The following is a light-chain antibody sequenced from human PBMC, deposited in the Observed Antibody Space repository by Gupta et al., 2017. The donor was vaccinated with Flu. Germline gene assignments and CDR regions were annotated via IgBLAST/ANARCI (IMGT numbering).Light chain of an antibody. Sequence: GKTVRITCKGDSLRGYFASWYQQSPVQAPRLVIYGENKRLSGIPDRFSGSRSGTTAYLTITGAQAEDEADYFCNSRDTDGADYVFGSGTKVTVL. CDR3: NSRDTDGADYV. J-gene: IGLJ1*01. CDR2: GEN. V-gene: IGLV3-19*01. CDR1: SLRGYF.